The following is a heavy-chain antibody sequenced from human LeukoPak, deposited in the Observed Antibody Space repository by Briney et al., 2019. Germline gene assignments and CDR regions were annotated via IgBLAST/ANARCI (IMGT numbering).Heavy chain of an antibody. J-gene: IGHJ4*02. CDR3: AKSYAAYCGGDCYLGY. CDR1: GFTFSSYG. Sequence: GGSLRLSCAASGFTFSSYGMSWVRQAPGKGLEWVSAISGSGGSTYYADSVKGRFTISRDNSKNTLYLQMNSLRAEDTAVYYCAKSYAAYCGGDCYLGYWGQGTLVTVSS. D-gene: IGHD2-21*02. V-gene: IGHV3-23*01. CDR2: ISGSGGST.